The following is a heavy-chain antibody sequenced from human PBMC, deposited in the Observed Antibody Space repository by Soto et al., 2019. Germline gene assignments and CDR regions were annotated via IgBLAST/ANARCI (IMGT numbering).Heavy chain of an antibody. D-gene: IGHD3-9*01. CDR2: IIPIFGRA. V-gene: IGHV1-69*01. J-gene: IGHJ6*02. CDR1: GGTFSSYA. CDR3: ARPHPLRYFAPYGMDV. Sequence: VQLVQSGAEVKKPGSSVKVSCQASGGTFSSYAISWVRQAPGQGLEWMGGIIPIFGRANYAQKFHGRVTITADESTSTAYMALSSLRSEDRAVYYCARPHPLRYFAPYGMDVSCQGTTVTVSS.